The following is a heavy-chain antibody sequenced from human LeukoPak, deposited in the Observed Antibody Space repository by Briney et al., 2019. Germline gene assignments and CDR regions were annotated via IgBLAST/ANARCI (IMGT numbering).Heavy chain of an antibody. V-gene: IGHV3-9*01. CDR3: AKEGGKDFYYYYGMDV. J-gene: IGHJ6*02. CDR1: GFTFDDYA. CDR2: ISWNSGSI. Sequence: GGSLRLSCAASGFTFDDYAMHWVRQAPGKGLEWVSGISWNSGSIGYADSVKGRFTISRDNAKNSLYLQMNSLRAEDTALYYCAKEGGKDFYYYYGMDVWGQGTTVTVSS. D-gene: IGHD3-16*01.